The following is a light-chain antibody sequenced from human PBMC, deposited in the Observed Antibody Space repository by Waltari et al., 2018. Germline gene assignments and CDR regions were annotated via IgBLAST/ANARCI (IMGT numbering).Light chain of an antibody. V-gene: IGLV2-23*02. Sequence: QSALTQPASVSGSPGQSITISCTGTISDVGTYNLVSWYQQHPGKAPKLIFYEDNKRPSGVSDRLSGSKSGNTASLTISGLQAEDEADYYCCTYVGRTTFHVTFGGGTKLTVL. CDR1: ISDVGTYNL. CDR2: EDN. CDR3: CTYVGRTTFHVT. J-gene: IGLJ2*01.